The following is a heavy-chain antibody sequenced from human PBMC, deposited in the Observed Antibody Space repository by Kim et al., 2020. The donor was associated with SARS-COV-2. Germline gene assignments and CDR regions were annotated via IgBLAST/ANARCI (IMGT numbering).Heavy chain of an antibody. Sequence: NKYYADSVKGRFPISRDNSKNTLYLQMNSLRAEDTAVYYCARNYEHGMDVWGQGTTVTVSS. CDR2: NK. V-gene: IGHV3-30*03. D-gene: IGHD3-22*01. J-gene: IGHJ6*02. CDR3: ARNYEHGMDV.